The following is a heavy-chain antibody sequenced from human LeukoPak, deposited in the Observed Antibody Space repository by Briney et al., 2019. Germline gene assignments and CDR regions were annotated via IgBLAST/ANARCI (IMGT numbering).Heavy chain of an antibody. Sequence: GGSLRLSRAASGFTFSSYGMHSVRQAPGKGLEWLAFIRYDGSNKYYADSVKGRFTISRDNSKNTLYLQMNSLRAEDTAVYYCAKECSLLGPGVYFDYWGQGTLVTVSS. J-gene: IGHJ4*02. CDR1: GFTFSSYG. V-gene: IGHV3-30*02. CDR2: IRYDGSNK. D-gene: IGHD7-27*01. CDR3: AKECSLLGPGVYFDY.